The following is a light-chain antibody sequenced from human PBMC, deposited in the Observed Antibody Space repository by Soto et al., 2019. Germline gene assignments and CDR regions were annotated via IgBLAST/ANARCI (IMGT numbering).Light chain of an antibody. CDR2: GAS. V-gene: IGKV3-20*01. Sequence: EIVLTQSPGTLSLSPGERATLSCRASQSVSSYLAWYQQKPGQAPRLLIYGASSRAAGIPDRFSGSGSGTDFTLTISRLEPEDFAVFYCQQYGSVPWTFGQGTKVDIK. CDR3: QQYGSVPWT. CDR1: QSVSSY. J-gene: IGKJ1*01.